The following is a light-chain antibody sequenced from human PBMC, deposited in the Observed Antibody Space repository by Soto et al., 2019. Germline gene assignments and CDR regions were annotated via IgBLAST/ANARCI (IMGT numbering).Light chain of an antibody. Sequence: QSVLTQPPSVSAAPGQKVTISCSGSSSNIGNNYVSWYQQLPGTAPKLLIYDNNKRPSGIPDRFSGSKSGTSATLGITGLQTGDEADYYCGTWDSNLSASVFGTGTKLTVL. V-gene: IGLV1-51*01. CDR1: SSNIGNNY. CDR2: DNN. CDR3: GTWDSNLSASV. J-gene: IGLJ1*01.